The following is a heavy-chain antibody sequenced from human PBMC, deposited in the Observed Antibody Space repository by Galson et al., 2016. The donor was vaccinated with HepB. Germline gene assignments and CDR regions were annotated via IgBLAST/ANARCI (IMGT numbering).Heavy chain of an antibody. CDR3: VRDSVAGMDY. V-gene: IGHV3-30-3*01. D-gene: IGHD6-19*01. CDR2: IAYDGSNQ. Sequence: SLRLSCAASGFSFSTFAMHWVRQAPGKGLESVALIAYDGSNQYHADSVQGRITISRDNSKNTLFLQMNSLRMEDTATYYCVRDSVAGMDYWGQGTLVTVSS. CDR1: GFSFSTFA. J-gene: IGHJ4*02.